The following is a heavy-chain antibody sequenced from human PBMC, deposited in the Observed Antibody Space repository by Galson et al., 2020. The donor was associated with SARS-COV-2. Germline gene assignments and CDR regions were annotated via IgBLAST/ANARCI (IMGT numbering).Heavy chain of an antibody. D-gene: IGHD3-9*01. CDR1: GFTFSSYA. Sequence: GGSLRLSCAASGFTFSSYATSWVRQAQGKGLEWVPGIRGSGGDTYYADSVKGRFTISRDNSKNTLYLQMNRLRGEDTAVYYCAKGALTGYFYFDYWGQGTLVTVSS. J-gene: IGHJ4*02. V-gene: IGHV3-23*01. CDR3: AKGALTGYFYFDY. CDR2: IRGSGGDT.